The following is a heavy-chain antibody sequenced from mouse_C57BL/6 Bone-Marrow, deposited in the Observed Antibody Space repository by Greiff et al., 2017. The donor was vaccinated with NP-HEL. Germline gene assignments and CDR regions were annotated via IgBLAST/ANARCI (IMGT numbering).Heavy chain of an antibody. CDR3: AREGELRYPMDY. V-gene: IGHV3-6*01. D-gene: IGHD1-1*01. CDR2: ISYDGSN. Sequence: EVKLQESGPGLVKPSQSLSLTCSVTGYSITSGYYWNWIRQFPGNKLEWMGYISYDGSNNYNPSLKNRISITRDTSKNQFFLKLNSVTTEDTATYYCAREGELRYPMDYWGQGTSVTVSS. J-gene: IGHJ4*01. CDR1: GYSITSGYY.